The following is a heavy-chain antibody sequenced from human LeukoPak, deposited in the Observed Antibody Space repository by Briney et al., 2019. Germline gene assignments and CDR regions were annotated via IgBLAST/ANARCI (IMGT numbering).Heavy chain of an antibody. D-gene: IGHD2-2*01. CDR1: GFTFSSYG. CDR2: IWYDGSNK. V-gene: IGHV3-30*02. Sequence: GGSLRLSCAASGFTFSSYGMHWVRQAPGKGLEWVAFIWYDGSNKYYADSVKGRFTISRDNSKNTLYLQMNSLRAEDTAVYYCAKSQYQLSLGAFDIWGQGTMVTVSS. J-gene: IGHJ3*02. CDR3: AKSQYQLSLGAFDI.